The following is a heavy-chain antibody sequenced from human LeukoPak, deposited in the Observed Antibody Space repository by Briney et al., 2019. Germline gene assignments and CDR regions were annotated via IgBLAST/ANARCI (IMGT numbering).Heavy chain of an antibody. V-gene: IGHV4-59*08. D-gene: IGHD1-26*01. CDR1: GGSISSYY. CDR2: IYYSGST. Sequence: PSETLSLTCTVSGGSISSYYWSWIRQPPGKGLEWIGDIYYSGSTYYNTSLKSRVTISVDTSKNQFSLTLTSVTAADTAVYYCARLSGSPHPPFDYWGQGTLVTVSS. CDR3: ARLSGSPHPPFDY. J-gene: IGHJ4*02.